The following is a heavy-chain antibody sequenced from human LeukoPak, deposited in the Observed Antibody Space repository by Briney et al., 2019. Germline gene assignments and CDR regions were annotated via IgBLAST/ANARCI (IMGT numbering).Heavy chain of an antibody. J-gene: IGHJ6*03. CDR1: GGSISSYY. Sequence: SETLSLTCTVSGGSISSYYGSWIRQPPGKGLEWIGYIYYSGSTNYNPSLKSRVTISVDTSKNQFSLKLSSVTAADTAVYYCARRSMTTVSSDYYYYMDVWGKGTTVTVSS. CDR3: ARRSMTTVSSDYYYYMDV. CDR2: IYYSGST. D-gene: IGHD4-11*01. V-gene: IGHV4-59*08.